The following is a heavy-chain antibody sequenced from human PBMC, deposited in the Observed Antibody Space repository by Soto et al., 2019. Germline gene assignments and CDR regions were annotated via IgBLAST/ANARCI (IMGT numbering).Heavy chain of an antibody. Sequence: EVQLLESGGGLVQPGGSLRLSCAASGFTFSTYAMSWVRQAPGKGLEWVSGMSGSGGSTYYADSVKGRFTISRDNSKNTLYLQMNGLRAEDTAVYYCMNLYSYGSGSYYKWGQGTLVTVSS. J-gene: IGHJ4*02. D-gene: IGHD3-10*01. CDR3: MNLYSYGSGSYYK. CDR2: MSGSGGST. CDR1: GFTFSTYA. V-gene: IGHV3-23*01.